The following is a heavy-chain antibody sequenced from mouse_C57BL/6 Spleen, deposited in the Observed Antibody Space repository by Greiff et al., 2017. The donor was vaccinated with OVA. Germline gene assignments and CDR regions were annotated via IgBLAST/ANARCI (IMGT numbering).Heavy chain of an antibody. CDR2: IYPGGGNT. J-gene: IGHJ4*01. V-gene: IGHV1-66*01. Sequence: VQLQESGPELVKPGASVKISCKASGYSFTSYYIHWVNQRPGQGLEWIGWIYPGGGNTKYHEKFKGKATLTVDTSHSTAYMQLSSLTSEDSAIYYCDRAEDDYCSSSWAMDYWGQGTSVTVSS. D-gene: IGHD1-1*01. CDR1: GYSFTSYY. CDR3: DRAEDDYCSSSWAMDY.